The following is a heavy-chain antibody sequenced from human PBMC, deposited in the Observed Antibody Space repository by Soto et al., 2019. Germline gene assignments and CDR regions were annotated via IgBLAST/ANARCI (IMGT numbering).Heavy chain of an antibody. CDR2: IYYSGST. J-gene: IGHJ5*02. CDR3: ARAPLDSSSSWSGWFDP. Sequence: QVQLQESGPGLVKPSQTLSLTCTVSGGSISSGGYYWSWIRQHPGKGLEWIGYIYYSGSTYYNPSLQSRVTISVDTSKNQFSLKLSSVTAADTAVYYCARAPLDSSSSWSGWFDPWGQGTLVTVSS. CDR1: GGSISSGGYY. D-gene: IGHD6-6*01. V-gene: IGHV4-31*03.